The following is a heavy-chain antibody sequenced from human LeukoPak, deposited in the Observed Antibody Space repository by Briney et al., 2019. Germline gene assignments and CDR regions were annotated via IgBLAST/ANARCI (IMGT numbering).Heavy chain of an antibody. D-gene: IGHD6-19*01. Sequence: SETLSLTCTVSGGSISSYYWSWIRQPPGKGLEWIGYIYYSGSTNYNPSLKSRVTISVDTSKNQFSLKLSSVTAADTAVYYCARDPSPGYSSGWYYFDYWGQGTLVTVSS. CDR3: ARDPSPGYSSGWYYFDY. J-gene: IGHJ4*02. CDR1: GGSISSYY. V-gene: IGHV4-59*01. CDR2: IYYSGST.